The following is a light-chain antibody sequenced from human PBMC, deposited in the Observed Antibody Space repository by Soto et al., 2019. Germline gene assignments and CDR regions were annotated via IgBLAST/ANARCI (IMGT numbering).Light chain of an antibody. J-gene: IGKJ1*01. CDR1: QTISSN. CDR3: QHYNNWPLT. V-gene: IGKV3-15*01. Sequence: EIVLTQSPGTLSLSPGERATLSCRASQTISSNLAWYQHKPGQAPRLLFYGASNRATGIPARFTGSGSGTGFTLTISSLQSEDFAVYYCQHYNNWPLTFGQGTKVDI. CDR2: GAS.